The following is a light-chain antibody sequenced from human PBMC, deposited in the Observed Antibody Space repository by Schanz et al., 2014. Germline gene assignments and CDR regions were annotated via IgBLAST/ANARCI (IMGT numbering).Light chain of an antibody. CDR2: KSN. Sequence: QSVLTQPPSASGTPGQRVPISCSGSSSNIGNNYVFWYQQLPGTAPKLLIYKSNQRPSGVPDRFSGSKSGTSVTLGITGLQTGDEADYYCGTWDNSLSGNWVFGGGTKLTVL. CDR3: GTWDNSLSGNWV. V-gene: IGLV1-47*01. CDR1: SSNIGNNY. J-gene: IGLJ3*02.